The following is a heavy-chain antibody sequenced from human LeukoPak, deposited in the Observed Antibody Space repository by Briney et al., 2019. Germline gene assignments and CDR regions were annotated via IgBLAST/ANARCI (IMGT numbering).Heavy chain of an antibody. CDR1: GFTVSSNY. CDR3: AKVAKYYYGSETYYFFEH. CDR2: IYSGGST. Sequence: GGSLRLSCAASGFTVSSNYMSWVRQAPGKGLEWVSVIYSGGSTYYADSVKGRFTISRDNGKDTVFLQMNSLRVEDTAVYYCAKVAKYYYGSETYYFFEHWGQGTPVTASS. D-gene: IGHD3-10*01. J-gene: IGHJ4*02. V-gene: IGHV3-53*01.